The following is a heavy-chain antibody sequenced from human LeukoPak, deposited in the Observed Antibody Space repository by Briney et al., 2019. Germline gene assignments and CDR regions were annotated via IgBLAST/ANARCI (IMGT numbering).Heavy chain of an antibody. D-gene: IGHD5-24*01. J-gene: IGHJ4*02. CDR1: GYTFTSYA. Sequence: GASVNVSCKASGYTFTSYAMHWVRQPPGQGLEWMGWITPSGGTNYPQKFQGRVAITRDTSITTAYMDLSRLTSDDTAVYYCARDRYGDGFAHFDYWGQGALVTVSS. V-gene: IGHV1-2*02. CDR3: ARDRYGDGFAHFDY. CDR2: ITPSGGT.